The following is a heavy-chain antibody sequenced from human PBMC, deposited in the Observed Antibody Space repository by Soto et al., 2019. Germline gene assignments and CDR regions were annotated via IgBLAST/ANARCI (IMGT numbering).Heavy chain of an antibody. CDR2: ISYDGSNK. J-gene: IGHJ4*02. CDR3: ARGLGYNGKPLAY. D-gene: IGHD1-20*01. CDR1: GFTFSSYA. V-gene: IGHV3-30-3*01. Sequence: QVQLVESGGGVVQPGRSLRLSCAASGFTFSSYAMHWVRQAPGKGLEWVAVISYDGSNKYYADSVKGRFTISRDNSKNTLYLQMNSLRAEDMAVYYCARGLGYNGKPLAYWGQGTLVTVSS.